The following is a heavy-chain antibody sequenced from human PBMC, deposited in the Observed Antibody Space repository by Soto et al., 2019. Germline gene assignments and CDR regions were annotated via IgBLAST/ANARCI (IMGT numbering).Heavy chain of an antibody. CDR2: ISSSPSTM. D-gene: IGHD6-13*01. J-gene: IGHJ6*02. CDR1: GFTFSDYY. Sequence: GGSLRLSCAASGFTFSDYYMSWIRQAPGKGLEWVSYISSSPSTMYYADSVKGRFTISRDNAKSSLYLQMNSLRAEDTAVYYCARAGAGTYYYYGMDVWGQGTTVTVSS. V-gene: IGHV3-11*01. CDR3: ARAGAGTYYYYGMDV.